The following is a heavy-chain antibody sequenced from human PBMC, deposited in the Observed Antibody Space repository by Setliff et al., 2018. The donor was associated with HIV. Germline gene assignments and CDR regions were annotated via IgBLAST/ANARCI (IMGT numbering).Heavy chain of an antibody. Sequence: PSETLSLTCAVSGYSISSGYYWGWIRQAPGKGLEWIGSIYHSGSTYYNPSHKSRVTISVDTSKNQFSLKLGSVTAADTAVYYCARQIAVVATPHYFDYWGQGTLVTVSS. D-gene: IGHD6-19*01. J-gene: IGHJ4*02. CDR1: GYSISSGYY. CDR2: IYHSGST. CDR3: ARQIAVVATPHYFDY. V-gene: IGHV4-38-2*01.